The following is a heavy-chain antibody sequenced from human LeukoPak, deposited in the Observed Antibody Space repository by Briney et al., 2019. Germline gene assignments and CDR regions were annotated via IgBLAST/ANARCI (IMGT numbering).Heavy chain of an antibody. V-gene: IGHV3-11*01. D-gene: IGHD3-9*01. CDR2: ISSSGSTI. J-gene: IGHJ4*02. Sequence: PGGSLRLSCAASGFTFSSYWMSWIRQAPGKGLEWVSYISSSGSTIYYADSVKGRFTISRDNAKNSLYLQMNSLRAEDTAVYYCARLGDILTGGDYFDYWGQGTLVTVSS. CDR1: GFTFSSYW. CDR3: ARLGDILTGGDYFDY.